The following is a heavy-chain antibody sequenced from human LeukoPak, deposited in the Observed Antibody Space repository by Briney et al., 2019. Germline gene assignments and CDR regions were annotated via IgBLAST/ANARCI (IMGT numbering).Heavy chain of an antibody. J-gene: IGHJ3*02. Sequence: SETLSLTCSVSGASMSSHFWTWVRQTPGKGLEWIGRFYARGNTNYNPSLKSRVTMSVDTSKNQLSLKLTSVTAADTAVYYCARELITKADAFDIWGQGTMVTVSS. CDR1: GASMSSHF. CDR2: FYARGNT. V-gene: IGHV4-4*07. D-gene: IGHD1-20*01. CDR3: ARELITKADAFDI.